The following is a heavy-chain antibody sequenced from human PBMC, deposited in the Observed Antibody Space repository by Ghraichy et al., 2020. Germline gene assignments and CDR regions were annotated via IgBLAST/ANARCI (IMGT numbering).Heavy chain of an antibody. J-gene: IGHJ3*02. CDR2: ISSLGSTS. D-gene: IGHD3-16*01. CDR3: VRGGRGAFDM. V-gene: IGHV3-48*02. CDR1: EFTFSFSSYS. Sequence: SCAASEFTFSFSSYSLNWVRQAPGKGLEWVSYISSLGSTSYYADYVKGRFTISRDNAKNSLYLQMNSLRDEDSAVYYCVRGGRGAFDMWGQGTTVTVSA.